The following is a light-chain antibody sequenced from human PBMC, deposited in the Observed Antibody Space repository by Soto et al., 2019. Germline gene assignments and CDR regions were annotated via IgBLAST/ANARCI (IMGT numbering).Light chain of an antibody. V-gene: IGKV1-5*03. CDR1: QSISQW. Sequence: DIQMTQSPSTLSASVGDRVTITCRASQSISQWLAWYQQKPGKVPNLLIYKASTLESGVPSRFSGSGSGTEFTLTISSLQPDDFATDYCQQYNLNSPWTFGQGTKVEIK. CDR2: KAS. J-gene: IGKJ1*01. CDR3: QQYNLNSPWT.